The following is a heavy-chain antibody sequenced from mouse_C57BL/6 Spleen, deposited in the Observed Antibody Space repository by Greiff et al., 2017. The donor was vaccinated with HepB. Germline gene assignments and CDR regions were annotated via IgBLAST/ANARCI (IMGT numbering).Heavy chain of an antibody. D-gene: IGHD1-1*01. CDR3: TRGSTTVEGPFAY. J-gene: IGHJ3*01. CDR2: IYPGNSDT. Sequence: VQLQQSGTVLARPGASVKMSCKTSGYTFTSYWMHWVNQRPGQGLEWIGAIYPGNSDTNYNQKFKGKAKLTAVTSASTAYMELSSLTNEDSAVYYCTRGSTTVEGPFAYWGKGTLVTVSA. CDR1: GYTFTSYW. V-gene: IGHV1-5*01.